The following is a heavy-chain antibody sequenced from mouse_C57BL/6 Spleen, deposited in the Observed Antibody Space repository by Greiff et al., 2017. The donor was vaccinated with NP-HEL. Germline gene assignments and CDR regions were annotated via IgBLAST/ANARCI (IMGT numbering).Heavy chain of an antibody. V-gene: IGHV1-42*01. Sequence: VQLQPSGPELVKPGASVKISCKASGYSFTGYYMNWVKQSPEKSLEWIGEINPSTGGTTSNQKFKAKATLTVDKSSSTAYMQLKSLTSEDSAVYYCSRGDYDVGAMDYWGQGTSVTVSS. D-gene: IGHD2-4*01. J-gene: IGHJ4*01. CDR2: INPSTGGT. CDR1: GYSFTGYY. CDR3: SRGDYDVGAMDY.